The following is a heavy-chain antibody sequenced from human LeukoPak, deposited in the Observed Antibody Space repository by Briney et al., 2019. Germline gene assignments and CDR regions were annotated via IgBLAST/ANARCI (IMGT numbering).Heavy chain of an antibody. CDR3: ARYPGTTSYPFDY. D-gene: IGHD1-1*01. J-gene: IGHJ4*02. CDR1: GYTFTGYY. V-gene: IGHV1-2*02. CDR2: INPNSGGT. Sequence: ASVKVSCKASGYTFTGYYMHWGRQAPGQGLEWMGWINPNSGGTNYAQKFQGRVTMTRDTSISTAYMELSRLRSDDTAVYYCARYPGTTSYPFDYWGQGTLVTVSS.